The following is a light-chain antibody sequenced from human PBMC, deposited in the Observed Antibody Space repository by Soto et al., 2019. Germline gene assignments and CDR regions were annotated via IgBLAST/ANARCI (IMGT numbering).Light chain of an antibody. V-gene: IGKV1-27*01. Sequence: DIKMTQSPTSLSASVGDRVTITCRASQDIRNFVAWYQQKPGKAPKLLIYAASTLQSGVPSRFSGSGSGTDFTLTINSLPPEDVATYSCQKYSSVPVFGPGTKVEIK. CDR3: QKYSSVPV. J-gene: IGKJ3*01. CDR2: AAS. CDR1: QDIRNF.